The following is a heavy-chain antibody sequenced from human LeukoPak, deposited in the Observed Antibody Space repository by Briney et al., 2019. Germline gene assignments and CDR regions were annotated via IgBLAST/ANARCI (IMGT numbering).Heavy chain of an antibody. D-gene: IGHD3-3*01. V-gene: IGHV3-43*01. CDR1: GFTFDDYT. J-gene: IGHJ1*01. Sequence: GGSLRLSCAASGFTFDDYTMHWVRQAPGKGLEWVSLISWDGGSTYYADSVKGRFTISRDNSKNSLYLQMNSLRTEDTALYYCAKKGSKITISGYFQHWGQGTLVTVSS. CDR3: AKKGSKITISGYFQH. CDR2: ISWDGGST.